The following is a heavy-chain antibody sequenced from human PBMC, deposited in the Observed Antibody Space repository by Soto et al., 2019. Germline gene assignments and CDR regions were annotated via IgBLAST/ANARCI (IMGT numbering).Heavy chain of an antibody. CDR2: MVYVGAT. CDR1: GGSISSGDYY. V-gene: IGHV4-30-4*01. Sequence: QVQLQESGPGLVEPSQTLSLTCSVSGGSISSGDYYWSWIRQPPGKVLDWIAYMVYVGATYYNPSLKSRVSISVDTFKIQFSLELSSLTAACTAVYHCARVVRFCGSPSFRGRNWFAPWGQGTLVTVTS. J-gene: IGHJ5*02. D-gene: IGHD2-2*01. CDR3: ARVVRFCGSPSFRGRNWFAP.